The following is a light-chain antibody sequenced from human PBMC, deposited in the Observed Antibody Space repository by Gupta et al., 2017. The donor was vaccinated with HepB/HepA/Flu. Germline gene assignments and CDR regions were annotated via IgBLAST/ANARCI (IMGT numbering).Light chain of an antibody. CDR1: SGQATYA. CDR2: VTSDGSH. J-gene: IGLJ3*02. CDR3: QTWCTGIWV. Sequence: QLVLTHSPSASVSLGASVKLTCTLSSGQATYAIAWHQQQSEKGPRYLMKVTSDGSHSKGDGIPDRFSGSSSGAERYLIISSLQSEDEADYYCQTWCTGIWVFGGWTKLTVL. V-gene: IGLV4-69*01.